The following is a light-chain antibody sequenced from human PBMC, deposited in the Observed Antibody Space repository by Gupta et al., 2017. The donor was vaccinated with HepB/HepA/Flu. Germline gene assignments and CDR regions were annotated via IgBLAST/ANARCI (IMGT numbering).Light chain of an antibody. V-gene: IGKV3-11*01. J-gene: IGKJ2*04. CDR3: FQRSSWPRS. CDR1: QSVSNY. Sequence: EIVLTQSPVPLSLSTGERPTLSCRASQSVSNYLAWYQHKPGQPPRLLIYDASNRATGITARFSGSGSGTDFTLTISSLDPEDFAVYYCFQRSSWPRSFGQGTKLEIK. CDR2: DAS.